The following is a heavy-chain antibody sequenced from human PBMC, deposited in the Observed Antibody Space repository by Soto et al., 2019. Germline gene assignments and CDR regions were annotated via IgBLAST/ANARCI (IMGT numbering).Heavy chain of an antibody. V-gene: IGHV1-18*04. D-gene: IGHD3-22*01. J-gene: IGHJ4*02. CDR3: AREPKYYYDSSGYYGPDY. Sequence: ASVKVSCKASGYTFTSYGISWVRQAPGQGLEWMGWISAYNGNTNCAQKLQGRVTMTTDTSTSTAYMELRSLRSYDTAVYYCAREPKYYYDSSGYYGPDYWGQGTLVTVSS. CDR1: GYTFTSYG. CDR2: ISAYNGNT.